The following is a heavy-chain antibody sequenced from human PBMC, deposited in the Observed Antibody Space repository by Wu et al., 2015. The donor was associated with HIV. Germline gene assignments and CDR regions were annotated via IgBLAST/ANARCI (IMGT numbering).Heavy chain of an antibody. Sequence: QVQLVQSGAEVKKPGSSVKVSCKASGYTFTGYYMHWVRQAPGQGLEWMGWINPNSGGTNYAQKFQGRVTMTRDTSISTAYMELSRLRSDDTAVYYCARSRVKLTGDPTNDAFDIWGQGTMVTVSS. D-gene: IGHD7-27*01. J-gene: IGHJ3*02. CDR3: ARSRVKLTGDPTNDAFDI. CDR2: INPNSGGT. CDR1: GYTFTGYY. V-gene: IGHV1-2*02.